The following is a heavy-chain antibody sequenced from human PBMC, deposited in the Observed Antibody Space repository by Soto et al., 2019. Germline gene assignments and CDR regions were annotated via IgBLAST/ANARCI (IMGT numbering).Heavy chain of an antibody. J-gene: IGHJ5*02. D-gene: IGHD3-9*01. CDR3: AGDHGYDIVTGYYSWFDP. V-gene: IGHV3-30-3*01. Sequence: QVQLVESGGGVVQPGRSLRLSCAASGFTFSSYAFHWVRQAPGKGLEWVAVISYDGSNKYYADSVEGRFTISRDNSKNTLSLQMNSLRNEDTAVYFCAGDHGYDIVTGYYSWFDPWGQGTPVTVSS. CDR2: ISYDGSNK. CDR1: GFTFSSYA.